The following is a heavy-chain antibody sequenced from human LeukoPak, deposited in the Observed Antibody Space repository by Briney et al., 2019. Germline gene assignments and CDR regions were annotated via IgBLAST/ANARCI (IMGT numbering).Heavy chain of an antibody. CDR2: INTDGSST. J-gene: IGHJ4*02. V-gene: IGHV3-74*01. CDR1: GFTFSSYW. Sequence: PGGSLRLSCAASGFTFSSYWMHWVRQAPGKGLVWVSRINTDGSSTSYADSVKGRFTISRDNAKNTLYLQMDSLRAEDTAVYYCARDGSLAAAGLDYWGQGTLVTVSS. CDR3: ARDGSLAAAGLDY. D-gene: IGHD6-13*01.